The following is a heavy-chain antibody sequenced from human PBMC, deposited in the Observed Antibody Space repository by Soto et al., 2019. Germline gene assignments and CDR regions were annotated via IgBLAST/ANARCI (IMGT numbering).Heavy chain of an antibody. J-gene: IGHJ3*02. CDR1: GHSFISYW. CDR3: ARIIGYCRNNDCSWTFDI. CDR2: FYPGDSTS. D-gene: IGHD2-2*03. Sequence: PGESLKISCKTSGHSFISYWVAWVRQKPGKGLEWMGTFYPGDSTSTYIPSFQAQVTISVDKSISTAYLHLSSLKASDTAMYYCARIIGYCRNNDCSWTFDIWGQGTTVTASS. V-gene: IGHV5-51*01.